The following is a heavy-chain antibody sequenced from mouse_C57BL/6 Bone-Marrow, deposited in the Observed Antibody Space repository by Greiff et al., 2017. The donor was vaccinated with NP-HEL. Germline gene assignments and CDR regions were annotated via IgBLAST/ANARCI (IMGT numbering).Heavy chain of an antibody. V-gene: IGHV3-6*01. CDR1: GYSITSGYY. Sequence: ESGPGLVKPSQSLSLTCSVTGYSITSGYYWNWIRQFPGNKLEWMGYISYDGSNNYNPSLKNRISITRDTSKNQFFLKLNSVTTEDTATYYCARSVITTVKGYYYAMDYWGQGTSVTVSS. J-gene: IGHJ4*01. CDR2: ISYDGSN. D-gene: IGHD1-1*01. CDR3: ARSVITTVKGYYYAMDY.